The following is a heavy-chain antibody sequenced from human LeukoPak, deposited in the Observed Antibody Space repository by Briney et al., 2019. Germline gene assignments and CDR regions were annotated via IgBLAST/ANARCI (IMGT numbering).Heavy chain of an antibody. CDR3: ARDVPGNSGGYYFAY. D-gene: IGHD4-23*01. CDR2: ISYDGSNK. Sequence: GGSLRLSCAASGFTFSSYAMHWVRQAPGKGLEWVAVISYDGSNKYYADSVKGRFTISRDNSKNTLCLQMNSLRAEDTAVYYCARDVPGNSGGYYFAYWAREPWSPSPQ. J-gene: IGHJ4*02. CDR1: GFTFSSYA. V-gene: IGHV3-30-3*01.